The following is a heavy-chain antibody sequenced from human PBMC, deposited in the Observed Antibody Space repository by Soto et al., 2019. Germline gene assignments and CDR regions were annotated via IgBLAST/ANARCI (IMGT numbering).Heavy chain of an antibody. CDR3: AREGGGYCSGGSCQVDY. D-gene: IGHD2-15*01. V-gene: IGHV4-39*02. CDR1: GGSISSSSYY. CDR2: IYYRGNT. Sequence: SETLYLTCTVSGGSISSSSYYWGWIRKPPGKGMEWIGSIYYRGNTYYNPSLKSRVTISVDTSKNQFSLKLSSVTAADTAVYYCAREGGGYCSGGSCQVDYWGQGTRVTVS. J-gene: IGHJ4*02.